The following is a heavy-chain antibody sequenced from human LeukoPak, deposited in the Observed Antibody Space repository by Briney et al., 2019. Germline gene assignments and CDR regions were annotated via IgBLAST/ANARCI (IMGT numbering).Heavy chain of an antibody. J-gene: IGHJ4*02. V-gene: IGHV3-23*01. CDR1: GFTFSSYA. CDR2: ICGSVGST. Sequence: GGSLRLSCAASGFTFSSYAMSWVRQAPGKGLEWVSAICGSVGSTYYADSVKGRFTISRDNSKDTLYLQMNSLRAEDTAVYSSAKYSSTWYGYFDYWGQGTLVTVSS. D-gene: IGHD6-13*01. CDR3: AKYSSTWYGYFDY.